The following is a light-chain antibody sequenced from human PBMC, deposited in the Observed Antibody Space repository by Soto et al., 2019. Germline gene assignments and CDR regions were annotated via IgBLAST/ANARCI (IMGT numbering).Light chain of an antibody. CDR3: AAWVDSLTALV. Sequence: QSVLTQPPSASGTPGQGVTISCCGSNSNIGTNTVNWYQQLPGTAPKALIHTNNQRPSGVPDRFSGSKSGTSASLAISGLQSEDEAHYYCAAWVDSLTALVFGGGTKLTVL. V-gene: IGLV1-44*01. CDR1: NSNIGTNT. CDR2: TNN. J-gene: IGLJ2*01.